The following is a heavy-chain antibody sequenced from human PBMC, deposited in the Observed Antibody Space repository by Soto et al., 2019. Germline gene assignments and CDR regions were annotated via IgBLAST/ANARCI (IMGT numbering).Heavy chain of an antibody. CDR3: ARHETDSSSWYGGYYYYGMDV. Sequence: EVQLVQSGAEVKKPGESLRISCKGSGYSFTSYWISWVRQMPGKGLEWMGRIDPSESYTNYSPSFQGHVTISADKSISTAYLQWSSLKAPDTAMYYCARHETDSSSWYGGYYYYGMDVWGQGTTVTVSS. V-gene: IGHV5-10-1*03. CDR1: GYSFTSYW. D-gene: IGHD6-13*01. CDR2: IDPSESYT. J-gene: IGHJ6*02.